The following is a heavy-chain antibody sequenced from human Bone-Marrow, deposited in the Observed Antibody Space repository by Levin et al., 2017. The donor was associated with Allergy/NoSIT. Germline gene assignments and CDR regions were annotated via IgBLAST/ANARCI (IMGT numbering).Heavy chain of an antibody. CDR3: ASSIAAAD. CDR1: GFTFSDSS. J-gene: IGHJ4*02. V-gene: IGHV3-73*01. Sequence: GESLKISCVASGFTFSDSSIYWVRQASGRGLEWVGRIRNNTSNYATAYAASVKGRFTISRDDSSNTAYLQMNSRITEDTAMHYYASSIAAADWGQGTLVTVSS. CDR2: IRNNTSNYAT. D-gene: IGHD6-13*01.